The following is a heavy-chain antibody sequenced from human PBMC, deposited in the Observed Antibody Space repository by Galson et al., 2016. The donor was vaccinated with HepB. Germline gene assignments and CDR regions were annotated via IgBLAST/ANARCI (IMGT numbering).Heavy chain of an antibody. CDR3: ARENRGGEFDY. Sequence: TLSLTCTVSGGSISSGGYYWSWIRQHPGKGLEWIGYIYYSGSTYYNPSLKSRVAISVDTSKNQFSLKLASVTAADTAVYYCARENRGGEFDYWGQGTLVTVSS. CDR2: IYYSGST. CDR1: GGSISSGGYY. D-gene: IGHD3-10*01. J-gene: IGHJ4*02. V-gene: IGHV4-31*03.